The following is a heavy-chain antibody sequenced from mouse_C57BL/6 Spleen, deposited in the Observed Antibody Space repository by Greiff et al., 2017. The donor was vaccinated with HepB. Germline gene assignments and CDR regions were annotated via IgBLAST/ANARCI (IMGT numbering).Heavy chain of an antibody. CDR3: ARSSGLYYAMDY. CDR1: GYAFSSYW. CDR2: IYPGDGDT. J-gene: IGHJ4*01. Sequence: VQLQQSGAELVKPGASVKISCKASGYAFSSYWMNWVKQRPGKGLEWIGQIYPGDGDTNYNGKFKGKATLTADKSSSTAYMQLSSLTSEDSAVYFCARSSGLYYAMDYWGQGTSVTVSS. D-gene: IGHD3-1*01. V-gene: IGHV1-80*01.